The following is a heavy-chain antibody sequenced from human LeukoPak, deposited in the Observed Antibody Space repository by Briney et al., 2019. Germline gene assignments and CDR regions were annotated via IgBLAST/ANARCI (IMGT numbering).Heavy chain of an antibody. CDR1: GYSFTSYW. J-gene: IGHJ6*02. Sequence: GESLKISCEGSGYSFTSYWIGWVRQMPGKGLEWMGIIYPGDSDTRYSPSFQGQVTISADKSISTAYLQWSSLKASDTAMYYCATRSLRGWDYYYYGMDVWGQGTTVTVSS. CDR2: IYPGDSDT. D-gene: IGHD1-14*01. V-gene: IGHV5-51*01. CDR3: ATRSLRGWDYYYYGMDV.